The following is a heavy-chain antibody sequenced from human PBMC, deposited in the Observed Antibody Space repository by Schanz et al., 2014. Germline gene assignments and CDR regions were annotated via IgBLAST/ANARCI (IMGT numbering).Heavy chain of an antibody. J-gene: IGHJ1*01. CDR3: ASGVHVTSLQKGLQF. D-gene: IGHD3-3*01. Sequence: EVRLVESGGGLVQPGGSLRLSCEASGFDFNSYSMNWVRQAPGKGLEWLSYIATSSSTRHYADSVKGRVTISRDNAKNSVSLHMRSLRVEDTAVYYCASGVHVTSLQKGLQFWGRGTLVIVSS. CDR1: GFDFNSYS. V-gene: IGHV3-48*01. CDR2: IATSSSTR.